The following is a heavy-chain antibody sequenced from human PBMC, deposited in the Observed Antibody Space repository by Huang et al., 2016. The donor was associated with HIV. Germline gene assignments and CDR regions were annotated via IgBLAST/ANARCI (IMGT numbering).Heavy chain of an antibody. CDR3: ARGRSGIAAAVYWYFDL. CDR2: INDSGST. V-gene: IGHV4-34*01. D-gene: IGHD6-13*01. Sequence: QVQLQQWGAGLLKPSETLSLTCAVYGGSFSGYYWSWIRQPPGKGLEWIGEINDSGSTNYNPSLKSRVTPSVDTSKNQFSLRLCSVTAADTAVYYCARGRSGIAAAVYWYFDLWGRGTLVTVSS. CDR1: GGSFSGYY. J-gene: IGHJ2*01.